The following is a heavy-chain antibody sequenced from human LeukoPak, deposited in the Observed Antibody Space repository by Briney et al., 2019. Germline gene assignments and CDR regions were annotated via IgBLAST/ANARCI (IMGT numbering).Heavy chain of an antibody. Sequence: SETLSLTCTVSGDSISSGDYCWNWIRQPPGEGLEWIGYMSNSGSTYYNPSLKSRVTVSVDTSKNQFSLRLSSVTAADTAVYYCARSAHSSGWYDYWGQGTLVTVSS. V-gene: IGHV4-30-4*08. CDR2: MSNSGST. CDR3: ARSAHSSGWYDY. CDR1: GDSISSGDYC. D-gene: IGHD6-19*01. J-gene: IGHJ4*02.